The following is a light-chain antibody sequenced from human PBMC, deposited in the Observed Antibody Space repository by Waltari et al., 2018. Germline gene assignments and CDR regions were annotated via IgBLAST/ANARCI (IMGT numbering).Light chain of an antibody. CDR2: EDN. V-gene: IGLV3-1*01. CDR1: KLGDKY. Sequence: SFDLTQPPSVSVSPGQTASIPCSGDKLGDKYVSWYQQKPGLSPVLVIYEDNKRPSGIPERFSGSNSGNSATLTISGTQSMDEADYYCLAWDTSTFFVFGTGTRVTVL. CDR3: LAWDTSTFFV. J-gene: IGLJ1*01.